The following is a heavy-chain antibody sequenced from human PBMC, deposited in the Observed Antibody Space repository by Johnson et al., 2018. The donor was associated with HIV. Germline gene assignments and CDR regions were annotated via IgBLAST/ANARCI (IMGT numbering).Heavy chain of an antibody. CDR2: ISYDGSNK. Sequence: VHLVESGGGVVQSGKSLRLSCVASGSTLSNYALHWVRQAPGKGLEWVAVISYDGSNKYYADSVKGRLTISRDNSKNTLFLQMNSLRAEDTAGYYCARALSWFDALDIWGQGTMVSVSS. D-gene: IGHD6-13*01. J-gene: IGHJ3*02. V-gene: IGHV3-30*04. CDR3: ARALSWFDALDI. CDR1: GSTLSNYA.